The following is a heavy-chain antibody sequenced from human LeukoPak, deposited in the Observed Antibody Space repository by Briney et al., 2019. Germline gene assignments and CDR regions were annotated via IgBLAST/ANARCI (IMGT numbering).Heavy chain of an antibody. J-gene: IGHJ4*02. Sequence: ASVKVSCKASGYTFTVYYMHWVRQAPGQGLEWMGWINPNSGGTNYAQKFQGRVTMTRDTSISTAYMELSRLRSDDTAVYYCAKAWRTLAAAPTHHLWGQGTLVTVSS. D-gene: IGHD6-13*01. CDR2: INPNSGGT. CDR3: AKAWRTLAAAPTHHL. CDR1: GYTFTVYY. V-gene: IGHV1-2*02.